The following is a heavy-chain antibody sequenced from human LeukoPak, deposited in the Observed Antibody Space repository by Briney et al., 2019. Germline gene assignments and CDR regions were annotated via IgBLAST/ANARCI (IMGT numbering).Heavy chain of an antibody. Sequence: SETLSLTCTVSGDSISSYYWSWIRQPPGKGLEWMGYINYSGNTNYNPSLKSRVTISVDTSKNQFSLRLTSVTAADTAVYYCAREGRQDYVYFDCWGQGTLLTVYS. V-gene: IGHV4-59*01. CDR1: GDSISSYY. D-gene: IGHD4-17*01. CDR3: AREGRQDYVYFDC. J-gene: IGHJ4*02. CDR2: INYSGNT.